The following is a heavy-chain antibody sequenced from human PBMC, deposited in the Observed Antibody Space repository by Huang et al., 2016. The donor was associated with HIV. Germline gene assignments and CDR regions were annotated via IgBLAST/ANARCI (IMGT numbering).Heavy chain of an antibody. J-gene: IGHJ4*02. V-gene: IGHV2-5*01. CDR2: IYSNGDG. Sequence: QITLRESGPALVKPTQTLTLTCTFSGFSLTTTGVGVGWIRQPPGQALEWLAFIYSNGDGRYNPSLSSRLTITKDTSKNQVVLTMTNMDPVDTATYYCAHSTDASAATFYFDFWGQGTLVAVSS. CDR1: GFSLTTTGVG. D-gene: IGHD6-25*01. CDR3: AHSTDASAATFYFDF.